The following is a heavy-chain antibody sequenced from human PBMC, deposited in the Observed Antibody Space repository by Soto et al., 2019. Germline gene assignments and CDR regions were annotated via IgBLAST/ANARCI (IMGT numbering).Heavy chain of an antibody. CDR3: AKSTLYCTNGVCFVLDY. CDR1: GFTFSNYG. CDR2: ISHDGSKQ. Sequence: QVQVVESGGDAVQPGRSLRLSCAASGFTFSNYGMHWVLQAQGKGLEWVAVISHDGSKQYYGDSVKGRFTISRDNSKRTVYLQINSMRAEDTAVYFCAKSTLYCTNGVCFVLDYWGQGTLVTVSS. V-gene: IGHV3-30*18. J-gene: IGHJ4*02. D-gene: IGHD2-8*01.